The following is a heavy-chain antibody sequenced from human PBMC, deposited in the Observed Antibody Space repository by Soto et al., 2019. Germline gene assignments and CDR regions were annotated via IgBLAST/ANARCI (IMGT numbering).Heavy chain of an antibody. CDR3: VKQAHGLDCEAFDY. CDR1: GVIISEST. Sequence: GTLSLTCSASGVIISESTIYWVRQLPGKGLEAISAVCTSGRSTYYAASVKDRFTISRDNSKNTLFLPMGSLRPEDTAIYYCVKQAHGLDCEAFDYWGQGTQVTVSS. V-gene: IGHV3-64D*06. D-gene: IGHD3-9*01. J-gene: IGHJ4*02. CDR2: VCTSGRST.